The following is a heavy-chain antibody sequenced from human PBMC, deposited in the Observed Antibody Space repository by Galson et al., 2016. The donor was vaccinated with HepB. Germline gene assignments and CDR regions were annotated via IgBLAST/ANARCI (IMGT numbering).Heavy chain of an antibody. CDR2: IYSGGST. V-gene: IGHV3-66*01. CDR3: ARNRHCSGGSCYGA. Sequence: SLRLSCPASGFTVSNNYMRWVRQAPGKGLEWVSLIYSGGSTYYADSVKGRFTISRDSSKNTLYLQMNSLRAEDTAVYYCARNRHCSGGSCYGAWGQGTLVTVSS. CDR1: GFTVSNNY. D-gene: IGHD2-15*01. J-gene: IGHJ5*02.